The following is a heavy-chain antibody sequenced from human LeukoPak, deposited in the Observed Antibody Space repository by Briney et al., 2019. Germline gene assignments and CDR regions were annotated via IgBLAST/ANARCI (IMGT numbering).Heavy chain of an antibody. CDR2: IYYSGST. CDR3: ALISDDYSNSPDY. Sequence: PSETLSLTCAVYGGSFSDYHWSWIRQPPGKGLEWIGSIYYSGSTYYNPSLKSRVTISVDTSKNQFSLKLSSVTAADTAVYYCALISDDYSNSPDYWGQGTPVTVSS. J-gene: IGHJ4*02. CDR1: GGSFSDYH. V-gene: IGHV4-34*01. D-gene: IGHD4-11*01.